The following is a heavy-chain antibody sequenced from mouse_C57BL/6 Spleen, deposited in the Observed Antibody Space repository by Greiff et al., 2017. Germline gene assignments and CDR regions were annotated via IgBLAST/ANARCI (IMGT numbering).Heavy chain of an antibody. J-gene: IGHJ2*01. Sequence: EVQLQQSGPVLVKPGASVKMSCKASGYTFTDYYMNWVKQSHGKSLEWIGVINPYNGGTSYNQKFKGKATLTVDKSSSTAYMELNSLTSEDSAVYYCAREGGYYGSSYVGVDYWGQGTTLTVSS. CDR2: INPYNGGT. D-gene: IGHD1-1*01. CDR1: GYTFTDYY. CDR3: AREGGYYGSSYVGVDY. V-gene: IGHV1-19*01.